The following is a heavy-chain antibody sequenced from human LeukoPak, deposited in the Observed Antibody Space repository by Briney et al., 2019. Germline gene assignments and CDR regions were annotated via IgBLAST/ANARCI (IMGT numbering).Heavy chain of an antibody. D-gene: IGHD6-19*01. CDR3: ARDRPGYSSWFDP. CDR1: GYTFTGYY. J-gene: IGHJ5*02. V-gene: IGHV1-2*02. Sequence: ASVKVSCKASGYTFTGYYMHWVRQAPGQGLEWMGWINTNTGGTNCAQKFQGRVTMTRDTSITTAYMELSSLRSDDTAVYYCARDRPGYSSWFDPWGQGTLVTVSS. CDR2: INTNTGGT.